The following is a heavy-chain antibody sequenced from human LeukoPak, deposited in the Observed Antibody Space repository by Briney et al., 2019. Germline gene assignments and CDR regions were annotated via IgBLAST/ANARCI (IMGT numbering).Heavy chain of an antibody. J-gene: IGHJ4*02. V-gene: IGHV1-69*13. CDR2: IIPIFGTA. CDR1: GGTFSSYA. CDR3: ARDRELGRVFDY. Sequence: SVKVSCKASGGTFSSYAISWVRQAPGQGLEWMGGIIPIFGTANYAQKFQGRVTITADESTSTAYMELSSLRSEDTAVYYCARDRELGRVFDYWGQGTLVTVSS. D-gene: IGHD7-27*01.